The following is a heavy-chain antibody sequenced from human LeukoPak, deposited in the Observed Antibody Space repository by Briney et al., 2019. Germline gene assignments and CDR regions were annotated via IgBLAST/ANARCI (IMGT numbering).Heavy chain of an antibody. CDR1: GGSVSSGGYY. CDR3: ARLRSGGYFEY. D-gene: IGHD4-17*01. V-gene: IGHV4-61*08. J-gene: IGHJ4*02. CDR2: VYDSGSG. Sequence: SETLSLTCTVSGGSVSSGGYYWSWIRQPPGKGLDRIGYVYDSGSGKYKPSLNSRVTISIDTSKNQFSLKLNSVTAADTAVYYCARLRSGGYFEYWGQGTLVTVSS.